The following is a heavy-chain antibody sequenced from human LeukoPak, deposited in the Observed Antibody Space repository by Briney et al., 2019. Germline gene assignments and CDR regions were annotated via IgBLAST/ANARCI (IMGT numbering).Heavy chain of an antibody. CDR2: ISWNSGSI. V-gene: IGHV3-9*01. Sequence: GGSLRLSCAASGFTFDDYAMHWVRQAPGKGLEWVSGISWNSGSIGYADSVKGRFTISRDNAKNSLYLQMNSLRAEDTALYYCAKAYYYYDSSGHYCFDYWGQGTLVTVSS. J-gene: IGHJ4*02. CDR3: AKAYYYYDSSGHYCFDY. D-gene: IGHD3-22*01. CDR1: GFTFDDYA.